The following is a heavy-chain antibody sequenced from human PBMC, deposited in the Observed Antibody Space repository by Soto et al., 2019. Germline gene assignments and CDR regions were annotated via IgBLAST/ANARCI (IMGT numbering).Heavy chain of an antibody. CDR1: GDSSSSVAHY. Sequence: SETLSLTCSVSGDSSSSVAHYWAWVRQPPGKGLEWIGYLYYTESTNYNPSLKSRVTISVDTSKNQFSLKLNSVTAADTAVYYCARDFKLDGSSGWYAFDIWGPGTMVTV. CDR2: LYYTEST. V-gene: IGHV4-39*07. D-gene: IGHD6-19*01. CDR3: ARDFKLDGSSGWYAFDI. J-gene: IGHJ3*02.